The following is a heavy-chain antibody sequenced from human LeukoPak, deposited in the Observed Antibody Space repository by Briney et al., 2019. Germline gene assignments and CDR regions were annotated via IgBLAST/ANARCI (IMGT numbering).Heavy chain of an antibody. D-gene: IGHD2-2*02. V-gene: IGHV4-34*01. J-gene: IGHJ5*02. CDR2: INHSGST. CDR1: GGSFGGYY. CDR3: ARGRSGYCSSTSCYTWFDP. Sequence: SETLSLTCAVYGGSFGGYYWSWIRQPPGKGLEWIGEINHSGSTNYNPSLKSRVTISVDTSKNQFSLKLSSVTAADTAVYYCARGRSGYCSSTSCYTWFDPWGQGTLVTVSS.